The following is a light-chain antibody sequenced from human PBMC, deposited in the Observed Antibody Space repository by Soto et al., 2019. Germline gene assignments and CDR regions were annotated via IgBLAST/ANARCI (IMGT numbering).Light chain of an antibody. J-gene: IGLJ1*01. CDR2: DVS. Sequence: QSALTQPASVSGSPGQSITISCTGTSSDVGGYNYVFWYQQHPGEAPKLMIYDVSNRPSGVSNRFSGSKSGNTASLTISGLQAEDEADYYCSSYTSSSTRVFGSGTKVTVL. CDR1: SSDVGGYNY. CDR3: SSYTSSSTRV. V-gene: IGLV2-14*01.